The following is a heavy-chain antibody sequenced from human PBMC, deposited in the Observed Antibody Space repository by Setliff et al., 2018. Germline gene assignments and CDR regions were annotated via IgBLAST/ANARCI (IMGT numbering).Heavy chain of an antibody. CDR1: GDPFNAYG. V-gene: IGHV1-69*10. D-gene: IGHD4-17*01. J-gene: IGHJ6*03. CDR2: IIPVLGMT. CDR3: ARGPSPTVTPSRLIYFYHMDV. Sequence: SVKVSCKASGDPFNAYGVSWVRQAPGQGLEWMGAIIPVLGMTDYAQKFQGRLTITADQSTTTVYMELSSLRFDNTALYYCARGPSPTVTPSRLIYFYHMDVWGTGTTVTVSS.